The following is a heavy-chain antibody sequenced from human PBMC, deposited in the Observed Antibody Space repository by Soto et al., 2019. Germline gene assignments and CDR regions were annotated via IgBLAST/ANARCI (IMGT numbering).Heavy chain of an antibody. V-gene: IGHV3-30-3*01. Sequence: QVQLVESGGGVVQPGGSLILSCAASGFTFSTSVMHWVRQAPGKGLEWMAIISYGGVNKYYADSVKGRFTISRDISESTLYLQMNSLRTEDTAVYYCAREEFEDGRGHFDYWGQGTLVSVSS. CDR3: AREEFEDGRGHFDY. D-gene: IGHD3-22*01. CDR2: ISYGGVNK. J-gene: IGHJ4*02. CDR1: GFTFSTSV.